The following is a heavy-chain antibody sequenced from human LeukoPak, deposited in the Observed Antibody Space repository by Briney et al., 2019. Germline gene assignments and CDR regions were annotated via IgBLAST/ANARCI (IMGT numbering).Heavy chain of an antibody. Sequence: SETLSLTCTVLCGSINSYYWKFVRQPPGKGLEWIGYVYYSGSTNYNPSLKSRLTISVDTSKNQFYLKLSSATAADTAVYYCARWIYCSSTSCYYYFDYWGQGTLVTVSS. J-gene: IGHJ4*02. CDR1: CGSINSYY. V-gene: IGHV4-59*01. CDR3: ARWIYCSSTSCYYYFDY. CDR2: VYYSGST. D-gene: IGHD2-2*01.